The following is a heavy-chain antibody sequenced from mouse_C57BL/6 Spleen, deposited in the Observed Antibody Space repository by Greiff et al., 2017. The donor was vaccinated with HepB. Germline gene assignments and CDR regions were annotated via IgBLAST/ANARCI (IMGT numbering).Heavy chain of an antibody. D-gene: IGHD1-1*02. CDR1: GFTFSDAW. J-gene: IGHJ4*01. CDR3: TDYGHLSPMDY. CDR2: IRNKANNHAT. V-gene: IGHV6-6*01. Sequence: EVKVVESGGGLVQPGGSMKLSCAASGFTFSDAWIDWVRQSPEKGLEWVAEIRNKANNHATYYAESVKGRFTISRDDSKSSVYLQMNSLRAEDTGIYYCTDYGHLSPMDYWGQGTSVTVSS.